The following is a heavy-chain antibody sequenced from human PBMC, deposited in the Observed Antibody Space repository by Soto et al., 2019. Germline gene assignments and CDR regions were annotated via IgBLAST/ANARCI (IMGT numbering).Heavy chain of an antibody. V-gene: IGHV3-30*18. CDR2: ISYDGSNK. Sequence: GGSLRLSCAASGFTFSSYGMHWVRQAPGKGLEWVAVISYDGSNKYYADSVKGRFTISRDNSKNTLYLQMNSLRAEDTAVYYCAKLPPGSGSSPNYFDYWGQGTLVTVSS. CDR1: GFTFSSYG. J-gene: IGHJ4*02. CDR3: AKLPPGSGSSPNYFDY. D-gene: IGHD1-26*01.